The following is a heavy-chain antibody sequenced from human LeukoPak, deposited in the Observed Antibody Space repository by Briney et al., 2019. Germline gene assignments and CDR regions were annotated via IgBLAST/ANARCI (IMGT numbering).Heavy chain of an antibody. CDR3: ARAKAAAGTSWFDP. D-gene: IGHD6-13*01. V-gene: IGHV4-59*01. CDR1: GCSISSYY. J-gene: IGHJ5*02. CDR2: MYYSGST. Sequence: SETLSLTCTVSGCSISSYYCSWIRQPPGKGLEWMGYMYYSGSTNYNPSLNSRGTISVDTTKNQFSLKLSSVTAADTAVYYYARAKAAAGTSWFDPWGQGTLVTVSS.